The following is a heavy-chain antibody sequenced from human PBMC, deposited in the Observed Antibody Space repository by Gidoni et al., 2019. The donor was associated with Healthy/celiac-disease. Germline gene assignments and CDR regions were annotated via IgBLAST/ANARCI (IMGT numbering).Heavy chain of an antibody. Sequence: EVQLVESGGGLVQPGRSLRLSCTASGFTFGDYAMSWFRQAPGKGLEWVGFIRSKAYGGTTEYAASVKGRFTISRDDSKSIAYLQMNSLKTEDTAVYYCTAPDYEYSSSSGRGSDYWGQGTLVTVSS. J-gene: IGHJ4*02. CDR1: GFTFGDYA. V-gene: IGHV3-49*03. D-gene: IGHD6-6*01. CDR2: IRSKAYGGTT. CDR3: TAPDYEYSSSSGRGSDY.